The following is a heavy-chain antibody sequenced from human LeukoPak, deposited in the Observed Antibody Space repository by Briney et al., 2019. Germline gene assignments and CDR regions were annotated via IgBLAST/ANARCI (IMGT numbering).Heavy chain of an antibody. CDR2: ISSSSTI. CDR1: GFTFSSYS. V-gene: IGHV3-48*01. Sequence: GGSLRLSCAASGFTFSSYSMNWVRQAPGKGLEWVSYISSSSTIYYADSVKGRSTISRDNAKNSLYLQMNSLRAEDTAVYYCARDRRDGYKRKGNDAFDIWGQGTMVTVSS. D-gene: IGHD5-24*01. J-gene: IGHJ3*02. CDR3: ARDRRDGYKRKGNDAFDI.